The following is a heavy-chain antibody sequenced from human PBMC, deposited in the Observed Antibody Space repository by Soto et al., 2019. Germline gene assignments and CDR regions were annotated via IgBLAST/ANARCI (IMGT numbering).Heavy chain of an antibody. D-gene: IGHD2-15*01. CDR2: IRSKANSYAT. J-gene: IGHJ4*02. Sequence: EVQLVESGGGLVQPGGSLKLSCAASGFTFSGSAMHWVRQASGKGLEWVGRIRSKANSYATAYAASVKGRFTISRDDSKNTAYLQMNSLKTEDTAVYYCARSSGAYRPFDSWGQGTLVSVSS. CDR3: ARSSGAYRPFDS. V-gene: IGHV3-73*02. CDR1: GFTFSGSA.